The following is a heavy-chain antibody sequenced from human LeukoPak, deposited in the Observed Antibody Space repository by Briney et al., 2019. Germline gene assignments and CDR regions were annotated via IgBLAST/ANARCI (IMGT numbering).Heavy chain of an antibody. CDR3: ARGDHNFDY. Sequence: PSETLSLTCTVSGASISSYYWSWIRQPPGKGLEWIGYVYYIGTTIYNPSLKSRVTISVDTSKNQFSLKLSSVAAADTAVYYCARGDHNFDYWGQGTLVTVSS. J-gene: IGHJ4*02. CDR2: VYYIGTT. CDR1: GASISSYY. V-gene: IGHV4-59*01.